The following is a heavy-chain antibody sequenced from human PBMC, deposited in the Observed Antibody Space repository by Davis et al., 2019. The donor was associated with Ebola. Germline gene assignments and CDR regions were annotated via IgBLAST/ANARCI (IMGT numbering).Heavy chain of an antibody. CDR2: MNPHSGNT. D-gene: IGHD3-10*01. J-gene: IGHJ6*02. CDR3: ARDWDGSGSYYNTYYYGMDV. CDR1: GYTFTNYD. V-gene: IGHV1-8*01. Sequence: AASVKVSCKASGYTFTNYDINWVRQATGQGLEWMGWMNPHSGNTGYAQRFQGRVTMTRDTSTNTAYMELSSLRSEDTAVYYCARDWDGSGSYYNTYYYGMDVWGQGTTVTVSS.